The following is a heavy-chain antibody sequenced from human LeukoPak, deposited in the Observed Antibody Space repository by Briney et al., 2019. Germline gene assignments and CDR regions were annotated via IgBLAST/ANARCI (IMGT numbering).Heavy chain of an antibody. Sequence: SETLSLTCTVSGGSISSGGYYWSWIRQHPGKGLEWIGYIYHSGSTYYNPSLKSRVTISVDTSKNQFSLKLSSVTAADTAVYYCARDNYGSLDYWGQGTLVTVSS. CDR2: IYHSGST. CDR3: ARDNYGSLDY. CDR1: GGSISSGGYY. J-gene: IGHJ4*02. V-gene: IGHV4-31*03. D-gene: IGHD3-10*01.